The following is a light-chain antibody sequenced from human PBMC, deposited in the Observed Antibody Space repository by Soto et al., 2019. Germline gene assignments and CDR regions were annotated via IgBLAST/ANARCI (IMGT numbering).Light chain of an antibody. CDR1: ESVSSSY. V-gene: IGKV3-20*01. Sequence: EIVLTQSPGTLSLSPGERATLSCRASESVSSSYFAWYQQKPGQAPRLLIYGASSRPTGIPDRFSGSGSGTDFTLSISRLEPEDSAVYYCQHYEASLWAFDQGTKVDIK. J-gene: IGKJ1*01. CDR2: GAS. CDR3: QHYEASLWA.